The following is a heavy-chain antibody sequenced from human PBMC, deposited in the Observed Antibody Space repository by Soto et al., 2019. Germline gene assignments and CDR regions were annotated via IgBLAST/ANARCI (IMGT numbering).Heavy chain of an antibody. D-gene: IGHD3-22*01. Sequence: GGSLRLSCAASGFTFSSYGMHWVRQAPGKGLEWVAVISYDGSNKYYADSVKGRFTISRDNSKNTLYLQMKSLRAEDTAVYYCAKDQSPTYYYDSSGAEFDYWGQGTLVTVYS. CDR1: GFTFSSYG. J-gene: IGHJ4*02. CDR3: AKDQSPTYYYDSSGAEFDY. CDR2: ISYDGSNK. V-gene: IGHV3-30*18.